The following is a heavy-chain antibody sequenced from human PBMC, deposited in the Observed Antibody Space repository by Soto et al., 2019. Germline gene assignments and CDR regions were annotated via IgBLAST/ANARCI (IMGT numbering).Heavy chain of an antibody. Sequence: QVQLVQSGAEVKKPGASVKVSCKASGYTFTDYYIHWVRQAPVQGLQWLGWINPTNSGTRYARSFRGRVTVTRDTSISTAYMELSSLRSDDTAVYYCARGITSRLVFYYYYMDVWGFGTTVTVSS. V-gene: IGHV1-2*02. CDR1: GYTFTDYY. CDR3: ARGITSRLVFYYYYMDV. J-gene: IGHJ6*03. CDR2: INPTNSGT.